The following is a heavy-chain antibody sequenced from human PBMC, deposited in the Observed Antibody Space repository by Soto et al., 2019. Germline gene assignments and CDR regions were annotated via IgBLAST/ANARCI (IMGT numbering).Heavy chain of an antibody. V-gene: IGHV1-69*13. D-gene: IGHD3-3*01. CDR3: ARARHYDFWSGSRMPSLHYYYGMDV. Sequence: GASVKVSCKASGGTFSSYAISWVRQAPGQGLEWMGGIIPIFGTANYAQKFQGRVTITADESTSTAYMELSSLRSEDTAVYYCARARHYDFWSGSRMPSLHYYYGMDVWGQGTTVTVPS. J-gene: IGHJ6*02. CDR1: GGTFSSYA. CDR2: IIPIFGTA.